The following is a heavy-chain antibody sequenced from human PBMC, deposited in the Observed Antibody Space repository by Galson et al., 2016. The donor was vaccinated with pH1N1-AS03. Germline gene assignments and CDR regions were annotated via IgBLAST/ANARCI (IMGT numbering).Heavy chain of an antibody. CDR2: INPSSGGT. J-gene: IGHJ4*02. D-gene: IGHD1-26*01. CDR1: GYTFCDYY. V-gene: IGHV1-2*02. Sequence: SVKVSCKASGYTFCDYYMHWVRQAPGQELEWMGWINPSSGGTKYTQKFQGRVTMTRDTSISTAYMELSRLTSDDTAVYFCARGGGSSLDYWGQGTLVPVSS. CDR3: ARGGGSSLDY.